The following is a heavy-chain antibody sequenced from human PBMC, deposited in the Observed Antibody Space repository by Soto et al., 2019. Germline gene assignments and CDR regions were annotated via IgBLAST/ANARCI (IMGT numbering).Heavy chain of an antibody. CDR1: GYTFTSYG. CDR3: AGDPQIFDY. J-gene: IGHJ4*02. Sequence: QVQLVQSGAEVKKPGASVKVSCKASGYTFTSYGISWVRQAPGQGLEWVGWISAYNGNTKYAQKFQGRVTMTTDTTTSTGYMDPKSMRSDDTAVYYCAGDPQIFDYRGQGTLVTVSS. V-gene: IGHV1-18*04. CDR2: ISAYNGNT.